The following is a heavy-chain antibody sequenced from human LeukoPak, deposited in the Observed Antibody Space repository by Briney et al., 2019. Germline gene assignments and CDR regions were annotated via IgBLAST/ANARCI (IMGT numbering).Heavy chain of an antibody. D-gene: IGHD2-21*02. J-gene: IGHJ4*02. CDR2: IDPSDSHT. Sequence: GESLKISCKGSGYRFTNYWINWVRQMPGKGLEWMGRIDPSDSHTYYSPSFQGHVTISADKSFNTAYLQWSSLQASDTAMYYCGYCPGDCYIPDYWGQGTLVTVSS. V-gene: IGHV5-10-1*01. CDR3: GYCPGDCYIPDY. CDR1: GYRFTNYW.